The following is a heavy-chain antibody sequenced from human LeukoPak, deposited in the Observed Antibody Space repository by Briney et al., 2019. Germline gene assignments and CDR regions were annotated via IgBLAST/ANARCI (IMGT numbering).Heavy chain of an antibody. J-gene: IGHJ3*02. CDR1: GGSFSGYY. D-gene: IGHD2-2*02. Sequence: SETLSLTCAVYGGSFSGYYWSWIRQPPGKGLEWIGEINHSGSTNYNPSLKSRVTISVDTSKNQFSLKLSSVTAADTAVYYCARGVVVVPAAILGGWIAFDIWGQGTMVTVSS. CDR2: INHSGST. V-gene: IGHV4-34*01. CDR3: ARGVVVVPAAILGGWIAFDI.